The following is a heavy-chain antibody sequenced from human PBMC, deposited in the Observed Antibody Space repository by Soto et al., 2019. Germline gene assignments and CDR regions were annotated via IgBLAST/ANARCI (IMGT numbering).Heavy chain of an antibody. V-gene: IGHV3-48*01. CDR3: ARSIPAGGTNAFDI. CDR1: GFTFSSYS. Sequence: PGGSLRLSCAASGFTFSSYSMSWVRQAPGKGLEWVSYISYTSTIYYVGSVKGRFAISRDNAKSSLYLQMNSLRAEDTALYYCARSIPAGGTNAFDIWGQGTMVTVSS. J-gene: IGHJ3*02. CDR2: ISYTSTI. D-gene: IGHD6-13*01.